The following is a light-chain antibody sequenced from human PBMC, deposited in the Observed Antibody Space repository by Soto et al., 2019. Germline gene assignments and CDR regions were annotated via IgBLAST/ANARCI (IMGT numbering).Light chain of an antibody. CDR3: SSYAGSTNFVV. CDR2: EVN. J-gene: IGLJ2*01. V-gene: IGLV2-8*01. CDR1: SSDVGGYNF. Sequence: QLVLTQPPSASGSPGQSVTISCTGTSSDVGGYNFVSWYQQHPDKAPKLMIYEVNKRPSGVPDRFSGSRSGNTASLTVSGLQAEDEADYYCSSYAGSTNFVVFGGGTKLTVL.